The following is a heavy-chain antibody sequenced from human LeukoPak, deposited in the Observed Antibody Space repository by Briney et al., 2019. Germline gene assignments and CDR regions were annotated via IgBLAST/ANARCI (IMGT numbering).Heavy chain of an antibody. J-gene: IGHJ3*02. V-gene: IGHV3-23*01. CDR3: AKDREGSGYPGAFDI. Sequence: GASLRLSRAASGFTFSSYAMSWVRQAPGKGLEWVSAISGSGGSTYYADSVKGRFTISRDNSKNTLYLQMNSLRAEDTAVYYCAKDREGSGYPGAFDIWGQGTMVTVSS. D-gene: IGHD3-22*01. CDR1: GFTFSSYA. CDR2: ISGSGGST.